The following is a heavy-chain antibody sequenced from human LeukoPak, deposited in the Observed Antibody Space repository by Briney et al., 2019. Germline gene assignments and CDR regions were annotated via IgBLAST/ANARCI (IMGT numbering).Heavy chain of an antibody. CDR2: IKGDGSVQ. V-gene: IGHV3-7*01. J-gene: IGHJ6*03. Sequence: PGGSLRLSCTASGFPFSGYYISWVRQAPGTGLEWLANIKGDGSVQDYVDSVKGRFTISRVNAKNSLYLQMNNLRVDDTAVYYCVGQLLRAVWGKGTTVTVSS. CDR3: VGQLLRAV. CDR1: GFPFSGYY. D-gene: IGHD2-2*01.